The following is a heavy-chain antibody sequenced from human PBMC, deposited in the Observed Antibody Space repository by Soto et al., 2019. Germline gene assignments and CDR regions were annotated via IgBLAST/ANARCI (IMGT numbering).Heavy chain of an antibody. D-gene: IGHD3-10*01. CDR1: GCPVSSNY. CDR2: IYSGGST. V-gene: IGHV3-53*01. J-gene: IGHJ6*02. CDR3: ARDKGSGNYYGMDV. Sequence: PGGSLRLSCASSGCPVSSNYMSWVRQAPGKGLKWVSVIYSGGSTYYADSVKGRFTISRDNSKNTPYLQMNSLRAEDTAVYYCARDKGSGNYYGMDVWGQGTTVT.